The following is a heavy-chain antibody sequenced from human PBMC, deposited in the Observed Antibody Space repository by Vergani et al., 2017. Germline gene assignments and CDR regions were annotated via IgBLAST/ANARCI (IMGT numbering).Heavy chain of an antibody. Sequence: DVALLESGGALVQPGGSLRLSCAASGFRFSNYAMSWVRQAPGQGLEWVAAIASSGTITYYSDSVKSRFTVSRDNSQNTLFLQMSSLRAEDTALYYCAKGGTITIFGSVDYYWGQGTLVTVSS. V-gene: IGHV3-23*01. CDR2: IASSGTIT. CDR3: AKGGTITIFGSVDYY. J-gene: IGHJ4*02. D-gene: IGHD3-3*01. CDR1: GFRFSNYA.